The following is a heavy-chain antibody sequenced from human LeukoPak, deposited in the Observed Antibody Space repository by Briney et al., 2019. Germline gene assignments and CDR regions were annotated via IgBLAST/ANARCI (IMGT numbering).Heavy chain of an antibody. CDR3: TRDPVRAAAGTSYYYYYGMDV. Sequence: GRSLRLSCAASEFTFSTYGMHWVRQAPGKGLEWVGFIRSKAYGGATEYAASVKGRFTISRDDSKSIAYLQMNSLKTEDTAVYYCTRDPVRAAAGTSYYYYYGMDVWGQGTTVTVSS. V-gene: IGHV3-49*04. J-gene: IGHJ6*02. D-gene: IGHD6-13*01. CDR2: IRSKAYGGAT. CDR1: EFTFSTYG.